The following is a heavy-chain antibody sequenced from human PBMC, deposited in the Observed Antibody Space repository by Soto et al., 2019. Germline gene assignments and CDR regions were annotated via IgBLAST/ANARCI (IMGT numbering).Heavy chain of an antibody. V-gene: IGHV3-48*01. Sequence: EVQLVESGGGLVQPGGSLRLSCAASGVTFSRYAMNWVRQAPGKGLEWVSYINHDSGTIYYADSVKGRFTISRDNANNLLSLQMNSLRAEDTAVYYCARDLGYTGYDFAYWGQGTLVTVSS. CDR3: ARDLGYTGYDFAY. J-gene: IGHJ4*02. CDR2: INHDSGTI. CDR1: GVTFSRYA. D-gene: IGHD5-12*01.